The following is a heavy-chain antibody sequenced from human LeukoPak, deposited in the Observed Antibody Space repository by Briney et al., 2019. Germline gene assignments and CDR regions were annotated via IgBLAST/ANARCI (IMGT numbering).Heavy chain of an antibody. CDR1: GFSFTSYW. Sequence: GEYLRISCKGSGFSFTSYWISWVRQMPGKGLEWMGRIDPSDSYTNYSPSFQGHVTISADKSISTAYLQWSSLEASDTAMYYCASHCSSTSCYGYFDYWGQGTLVTVSS. CDR3: ASHCSSTSCYGYFDY. V-gene: IGHV5-10-1*01. D-gene: IGHD2-2*01. J-gene: IGHJ4*02. CDR2: IDPSDSYT.